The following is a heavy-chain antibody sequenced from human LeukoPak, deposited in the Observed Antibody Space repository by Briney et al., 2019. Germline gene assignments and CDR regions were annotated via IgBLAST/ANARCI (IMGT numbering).Heavy chain of an antibody. CDR2: IYYSGST. Sequence: SETLSLTCTVSGGSISSYYWSWIRQPPGKGLEWIGYIYYSGSTNYNPSLKSRVTISVDTSKNQFSLKLSSVTAADTAVYYCARVGYARDTAMGYFDYWGQGTLVTVSS. CDR1: GGSISSYY. D-gene: IGHD5-18*01. CDR3: ARVGYARDTAMGYFDY. J-gene: IGHJ4*02. V-gene: IGHV4-59*12.